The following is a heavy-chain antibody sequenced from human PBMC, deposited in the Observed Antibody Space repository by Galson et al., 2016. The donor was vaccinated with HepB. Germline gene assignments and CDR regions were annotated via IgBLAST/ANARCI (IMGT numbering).Heavy chain of an antibody. CDR1: GFIVSRNY. D-gene: IGHD2-15*01. V-gene: IGHV3-49*04. CDR2: IRSTTYGGTT. J-gene: IGHJ4*02. Sequence: SLRLSCAASGFIVSRNYLSWVRQAPGKGLEWVGFIRSTTYGGTTEYAASARGRFTISKDDSKSTAYLQMSGLNIEDTAVYYCARGGYCSRGPCYPRIEYFDHWGQGILVTVAS. CDR3: ARGGYCSRGPCYPRIEYFDH.